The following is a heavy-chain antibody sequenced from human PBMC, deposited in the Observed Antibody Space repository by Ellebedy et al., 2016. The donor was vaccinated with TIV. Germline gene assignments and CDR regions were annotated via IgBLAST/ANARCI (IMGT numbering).Heavy chain of an antibody. CDR3: ARDTGITIFEVVNYDMDV. D-gene: IGHD3-3*01. CDR1: GFTFSSYA. J-gene: IGHJ6*02. CDR2: ISGSGGST. V-gene: IGHV3-23*01. Sequence: GESLKISCAASGFTFSSYAMSWVRQAPGKGLEWVSAISGSGGSTYYADSVKGRFTISRDNSKNTLYLQMNSLRAEDTAVYYCARDTGITIFEVVNYDMDVWGQGTTVTVSS.